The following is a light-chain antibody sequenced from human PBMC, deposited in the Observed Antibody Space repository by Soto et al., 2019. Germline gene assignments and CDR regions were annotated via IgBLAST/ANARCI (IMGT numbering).Light chain of an antibody. CDR3: QQYGNLPIT. J-gene: IGKJ5*01. Sequence: MVITQSPATLSVSPGERATLSCRASQSVRSSLAWYQQKPGQPPRLLIYGASTRATGVPARFSGSGSGTDFTLTISRLEPEDFAVYYCQQYGNLPITFGQGTRLEIK. V-gene: IGKV3-15*01. CDR1: QSVRSS. CDR2: GAS.